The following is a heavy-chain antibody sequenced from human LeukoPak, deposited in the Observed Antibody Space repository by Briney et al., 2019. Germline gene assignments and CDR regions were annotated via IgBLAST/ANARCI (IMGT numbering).Heavy chain of an antibody. D-gene: IGHD6-19*01. CDR2: ISGSGGST. CDR1: GFTFSSYA. Sequence: GGSLRLSCAASGFTFSSYAMSWVRQAPGKGLEWVSAISGSGGSTYYADSVKGRFTISRDNSKNTLFLQMNSLRPEDTAVYYCARDDIAVAGKDYWGPGTLVTVSS. V-gene: IGHV3-23*01. CDR3: ARDDIAVAGKDY. J-gene: IGHJ4*02.